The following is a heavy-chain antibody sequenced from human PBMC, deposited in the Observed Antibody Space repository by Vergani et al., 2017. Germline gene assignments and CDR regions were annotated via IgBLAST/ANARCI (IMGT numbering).Heavy chain of an antibody. J-gene: IGHJ6*03. CDR2: IYYSGST. CDR1: GGSISSGGYY. CDR3: AISALAGRQQLVVYYYYYMDV. Sequence: QVQLQESGPGLVKPSQTLSLTCTVSGGSISSGGYYWSWIRQHPGKGLEWIGYIYYSGSTYYNPSLKSRVTISVDTSKNQFSLKLSSVTAADTAVYYCAISALAGRQQLVVYYYYYMDVWGKGTTVTVSS. V-gene: IGHV4-31*03. D-gene: IGHD6-13*01.